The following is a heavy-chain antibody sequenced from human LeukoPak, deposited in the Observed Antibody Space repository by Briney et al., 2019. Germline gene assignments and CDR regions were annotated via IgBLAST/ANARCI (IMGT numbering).Heavy chain of an antibody. J-gene: IGHJ4*02. CDR2: VFDSGNT. V-gene: IGHV4-39*02. D-gene: IGHD6-13*01. CDR1: GDSIGGSNYY. Sequence: KPSETLSLTCTVSGDSIGGSNYYWAWIRQSPGKGLEGIVSVFDSGNTYYNPSLKSRVTISVDTSKNHFSLNLYSVTAADTATYYCARRGITYSSSFLAYWGQGTLVTVSS. CDR3: ARRGITYSSSFLAY.